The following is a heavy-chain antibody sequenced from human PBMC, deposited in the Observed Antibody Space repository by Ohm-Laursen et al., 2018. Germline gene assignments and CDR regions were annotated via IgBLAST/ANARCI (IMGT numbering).Heavy chain of an antibody. V-gene: IGHV3-66*01. CDR2: IYSGGGT. D-gene: IGHD1-1*01. CDR3: AKGTTDVDY. Sequence: GSLRLSCTASGFSVSNNYLIWVRQAPGKGLEWVSLIYSGGGTHYADSVKGRFTISRDNSENTLYLQMNSLRAEDTAVYYCAKGTTDVDYWGQGTLVTVSS. J-gene: IGHJ4*02. CDR1: GFSVSNNY.